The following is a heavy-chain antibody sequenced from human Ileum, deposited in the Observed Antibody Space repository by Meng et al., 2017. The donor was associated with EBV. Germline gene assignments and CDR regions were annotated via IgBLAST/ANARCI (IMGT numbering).Heavy chain of an antibody. CDR2: IYNSGST. D-gene: IGHD2-21*01. Sequence: QVPLQESGPGLVKPSQTPSLTCTVSGGSISSGDYYWSWIRQPPGKGLEWIGHIYNSGSTYYNPSLKSRVTISVDTSKNQFSLKLRFVTAADTAVYYCAREGRSHQVGVSVYWGQGNLVTVSS. J-gene: IGHJ4*02. V-gene: IGHV4-30-4*01. CDR1: GGSISSGDYY. CDR3: AREGRSHQVGVSVY.